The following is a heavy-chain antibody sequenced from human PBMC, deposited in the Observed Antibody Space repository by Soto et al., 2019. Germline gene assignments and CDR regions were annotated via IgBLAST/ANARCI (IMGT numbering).Heavy chain of an antibody. D-gene: IGHD3-10*01. CDR1: GGSISSSSYY. V-gene: IGHV4-39*01. CDR2: MYYSGST. Sequence: QLQLQESGPGLVKPSATLSLTCTVSGGSISSSSYYWGWIRQPPEKGLEWIGSMYYSGSTHYHPSLKIRVTISVDTSKNQYTLQRSSVTAADTALYYCATPWFGDGHYWGQGTLVTVSS. J-gene: IGHJ4*02. CDR3: ATPWFGDGHY.